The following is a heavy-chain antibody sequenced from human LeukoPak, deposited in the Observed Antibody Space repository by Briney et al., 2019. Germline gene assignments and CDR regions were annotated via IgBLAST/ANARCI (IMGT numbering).Heavy chain of an antibody. CDR1: GFTFSDYY. V-gene: IGHV3-30*18. J-gene: IGHJ4*02. D-gene: IGHD2-21*02. Sequence: GGSLRLSCAASGFTFSDYYMSWIRQAPGKGLEWVAVISYDGSNKYYADSVKGRFTISRDNSKNTLYLQMNSLRAEDTAVYYCAKDRAIVVVTATDDYWGQGTLVAVSS. CDR2: ISYDGSNK. CDR3: AKDRAIVVVTATDDY.